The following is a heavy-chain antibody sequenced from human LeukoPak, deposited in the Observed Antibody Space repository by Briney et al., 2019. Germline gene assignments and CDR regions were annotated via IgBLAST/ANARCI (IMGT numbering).Heavy chain of an antibody. V-gene: IGHV3-13*01. J-gene: IGHJ6*02. CDR3: AKAQGPYSSSSKPMDV. D-gene: IGHD6-6*01. CDR2: IGSAGYT. CDR1: GFTFDNND. Sequence: PGGSLRLSCEVSGFTFDNNDMHWVRQTTGKGLEWVSAIGSAGYTYYADSVRGRFTITRDNAKQSLYLQMNSLRAEDTAVYYCAKAQGPYSSSSKPMDVWGQGTTVTVSS.